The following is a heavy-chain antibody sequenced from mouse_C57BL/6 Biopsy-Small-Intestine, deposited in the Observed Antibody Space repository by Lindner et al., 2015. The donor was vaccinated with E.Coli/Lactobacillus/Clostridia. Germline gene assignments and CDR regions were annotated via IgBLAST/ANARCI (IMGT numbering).Heavy chain of an antibody. D-gene: IGHD1-3*01. CDR2: INPSGGST. CDR3: ATQSGSFDY. V-gene: IGHV1-64*01. Sequence: SVKVSCKASGYTFTSYYMHWVRQAPGRGLEWMGIINPSGGSTSYAQKFQGRVTMTRDTSTSTVYMELSSLGSEDTAVYYCATQSGSFDYWGQGTLVTVSS. J-gene: IGHJ4*01. CDR1: GYTFTSYY.